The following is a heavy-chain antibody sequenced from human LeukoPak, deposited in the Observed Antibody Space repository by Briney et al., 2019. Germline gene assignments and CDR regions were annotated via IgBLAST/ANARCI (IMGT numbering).Heavy chain of an antibody. Sequence: SETLSLTCTVSGGSISSYYWSWIRQPPGKGLEWIGYIYYSGSATYNPSLKSRVTISVDTSKNQFSLNLNSVTAADTAVYYCARVPYGSGENWFDPWGQGALVTVSS. V-gene: IGHV4-59*01. CDR2: IYYSGSA. CDR3: ARVPYGSGENWFDP. D-gene: IGHD3-10*01. CDR1: GGSISSYY. J-gene: IGHJ5*02.